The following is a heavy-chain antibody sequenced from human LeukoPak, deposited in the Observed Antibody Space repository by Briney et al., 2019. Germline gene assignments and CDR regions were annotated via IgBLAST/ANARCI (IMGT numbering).Heavy chain of an antibody. CDR1: GFTFISYA. CDR2: ISYDGSNK. D-gene: IGHD3-22*01. Sequence: GGSLRLSCAASGFTFISYAMHWVRQAQGKGLEWVAVISYDGSNKYYADSVKGRFTISRDNSKNTLYLQMNSLRAEDTAVYYCASHDSSGYPGDYWDQGTLVTVSS. V-gene: IGHV3-30*04. J-gene: IGHJ4*02. CDR3: ASHDSSGYPGDY.